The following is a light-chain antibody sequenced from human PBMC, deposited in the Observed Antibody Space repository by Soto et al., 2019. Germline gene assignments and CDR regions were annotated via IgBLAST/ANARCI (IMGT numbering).Light chain of an antibody. CDR1: QDISNY. CDR3: QQYDKLPSIT. Sequence: DIQMTQSPSSLSASVGDRVTITCQASQDISNYLNWYQQKPGKAPKLLIYDASNLETGVPSRFSGSGSGTDFTFTISSLQREEMATYYCQQYDKLPSITFGQGTRLEIK. CDR2: DAS. J-gene: IGKJ5*01. V-gene: IGKV1-33*01.